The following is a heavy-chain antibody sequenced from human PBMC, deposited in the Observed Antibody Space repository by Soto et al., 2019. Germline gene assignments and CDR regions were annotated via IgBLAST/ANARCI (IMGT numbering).Heavy chain of an antibody. CDR1: GFTFSSYA. V-gene: IGHV3-23*01. CDR3: AISGGDRGYRITMFRAVIYDAFDI. D-gene: IGHD3-10*01. Sequence: PGGSLRLSCAASGFTFSSYAMSWVRQAPGKGLEWVSAISGSGGSTYYADSVKGRFTISRDNSKNTLYLQMNSLRAEDTAVYYCAISGGDRGYRITMFRAVIYDAFDIWGQGTMVTVSS. CDR2: ISGSGGST. J-gene: IGHJ3*02.